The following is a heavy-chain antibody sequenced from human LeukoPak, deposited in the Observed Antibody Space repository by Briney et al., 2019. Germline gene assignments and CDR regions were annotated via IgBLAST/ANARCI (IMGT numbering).Heavy chain of an antibody. CDR1: GYSISSGYY. Sequence: SETLSLTCTVSGYSISSGYYWGWIRQPAGKGLEWIGRVSSSGSTNYNPSLKSRVTISVDTSKNQFSLKLSSVTAADTAVYFCARGPYSYDSSGAFDIWGQGTMVTVSS. D-gene: IGHD3-22*01. CDR3: ARGPYSYDSSGAFDI. CDR2: VSSSGST. J-gene: IGHJ3*02. V-gene: IGHV4-38-2*02.